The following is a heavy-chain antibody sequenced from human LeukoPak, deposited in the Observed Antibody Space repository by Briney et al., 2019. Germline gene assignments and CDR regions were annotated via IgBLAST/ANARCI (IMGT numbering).Heavy chain of an antibody. V-gene: IGHV1-18*01. CDR1: GYTFTSYG. CDR3: ARDRPTMIELPDAFDI. Sequence: GASVKVSCKASGYTFTSYGISWVRQAPGQGLEWMGWISAYNGNTNYAQKLQGRVTMTTDTSTSTAYMELRNLRSDDTAVYYCARDRPTMIELPDAFDIWGQGTMVTVSS. D-gene: IGHD3-22*01. J-gene: IGHJ3*02. CDR2: ISAYNGNT.